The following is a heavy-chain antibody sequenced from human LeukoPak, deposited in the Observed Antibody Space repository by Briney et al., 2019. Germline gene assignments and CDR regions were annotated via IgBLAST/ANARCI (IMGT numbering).Heavy chain of an antibody. V-gene: IGHV4-61*02. J-gene: IGHJ3*01. CDR2: IYTSGST. D-gene: IGHD3-9*01. CDR3: AREGPKAVFDTFDV. Sequence: SETLSLTCTVSGGSISSGSYYWSWIRQPAGKGLEWIGRIYTSGSTNYNPSLKSRVTISVDTSKNQFSLKLTSVTAADTAVYYCAREGPKAVFDTFDVWGQGTKVTVSS. CDR1: GGSISSGSYY.